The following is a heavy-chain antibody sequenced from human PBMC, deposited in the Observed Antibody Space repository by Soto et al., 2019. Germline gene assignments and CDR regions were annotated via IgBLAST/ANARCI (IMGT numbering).Heavy chain of an antibody. CDR2: IFYSGGT. CDR3: ARAGGNFDP. Sequence: ETLSLTCTVSGGSISGHYWGWIRQPPGKAPEWIGQIFYSGGTNYNPSLEGRVTMSVDTSKSQFSLKLSSMTAADTAVYYCARAGGNFDPWGQGTLVTVSS. CDR1: GGSISGHY. V-gene: IGHV4-59*11. J-gene: IGHJ5*02.